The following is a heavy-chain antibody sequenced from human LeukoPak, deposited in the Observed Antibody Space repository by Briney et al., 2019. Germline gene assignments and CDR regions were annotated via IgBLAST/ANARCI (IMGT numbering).Heavy chain of an antibody. V-gene: IGHV4-34*01. Sequence: SETLSLTCAVYGGSFSDYYWSWIRQPPGKGLEWIGEINHSGHTNYNPSLKSRVTISVDTSKNQFSLRIISVTAADTAVYYCARAGVGHYYDSSGPTSPYYFDYWGQGTLVTVSS. CDR2: INHSGHT. J-gene: IGHJ4*02. D-gene: IGHD3-22*01. CDR3: ARAGVGHYYDSSGPTSPYYFDY. CDR1: GGSFSDYY.